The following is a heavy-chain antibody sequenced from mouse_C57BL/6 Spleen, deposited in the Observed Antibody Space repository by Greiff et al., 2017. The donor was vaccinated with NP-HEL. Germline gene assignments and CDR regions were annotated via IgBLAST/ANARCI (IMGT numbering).Heavy chain of an antibody. V-gene: IGHV1-19*01. D-gene: IGHD2-2*01. J-gene: IGHJ2*01. Sequence: VQLQQSGPVLVEPGASVKMSCKASGYTFTDYYMNWVKQSHGKSLEWIGVINPYNGGTSYNQKFKGKATLTVDKSSSTAYMELNSLTSEDSAVYYCAREGEYGYADYWGQGTTLTVSS. CDR1: GYTFTDYY. CDR3: AREGEYGYADY. CDR2: INPYNGGT.